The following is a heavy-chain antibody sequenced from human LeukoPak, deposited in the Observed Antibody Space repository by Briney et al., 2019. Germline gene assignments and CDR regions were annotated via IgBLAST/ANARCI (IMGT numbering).Heavy chain of an antibody. CDR2: IYSVGST. CDR3: AKDAYSYGHLDY. V-gene: IGHV3-53*01. D-gene: IGHD5-18*01. J-gene: IGHJ4*02. CDR1: GFTVSSNY. Sequence: GGSLRLSCAASGFTVSSNYMSWVRQAPGKGLKWVSVIYSVGSTYYADSVKGRFTISRDNSKNTLYLQMNSLRAEDTAVYYCAKDAYSYGHLDYWGQGTLVTVSS.